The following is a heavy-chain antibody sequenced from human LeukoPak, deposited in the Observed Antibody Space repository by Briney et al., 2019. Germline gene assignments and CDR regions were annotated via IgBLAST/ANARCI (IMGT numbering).Heavy chain of an antibody. J-gene: IGHJ5*02. D-gene: IGHD4/OR15-4a*01. V-gene: IGHV3-21*01. Sequence: GGSLRLSCATSGFSFSSYTMNWVRQAPGQGLEWVSSISGSIPTIYYADSVKGRFTISRDNAKSSVYLQMNSLRAEDTAVYYCVRIPNTANFPNWFDPWGQGTLVIASS. CDR2: ISGSIPTI. CDR1: GFSFSSYT. CDR3: VRIPNTANFPNWFDP.